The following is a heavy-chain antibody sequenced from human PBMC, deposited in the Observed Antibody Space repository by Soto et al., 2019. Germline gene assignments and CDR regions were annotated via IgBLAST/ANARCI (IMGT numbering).Heavy chain of an antibody. V-gene: IGHV3-30-3*01. Sequence: SLRLSCAASGFTFSSYAMHWVRQAPGKGLEWVAVISYDGSNKYYADSVKGRFTISRDNSKNTLYLQMNSLRAEDTAVYYCARDDRSWSLSFDYWGQGTLVTVSS. CDR3: ARDDRSWSLSFDY. D-gene: IGHD6-13*01. CDR1: GFTFSSYA. CDR2: ISYDGSNK. J-gene: IGHJ4*02.